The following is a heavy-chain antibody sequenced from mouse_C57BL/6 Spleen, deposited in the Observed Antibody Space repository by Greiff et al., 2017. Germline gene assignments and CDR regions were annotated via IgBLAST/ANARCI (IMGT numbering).Heavy chain of an antibody. J-gene: IGHJ2*01. Sequence: EVQLQESGGGLVQPGGSMKLSCVASGFTFSNYWMNWVRQSPEKGLEWVAQIRLKSDNYATHYAESVKGRFTISRDDSKSSVYLQMNNLRAEDTGIYYCTRLYYGSSYFDYWGQGTTLTVSS. V-gene: IGHV6-3*01. CDR3: TRLYYGSSYFDY. CDR2: IRLKSDNYAT. CDR1: GFTFSNYW. D-gene: IGHD1-1*01.